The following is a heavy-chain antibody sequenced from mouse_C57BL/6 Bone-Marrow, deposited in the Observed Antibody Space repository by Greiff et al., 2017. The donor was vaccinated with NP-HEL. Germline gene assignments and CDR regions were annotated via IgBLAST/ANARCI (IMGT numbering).Heavy chain of an antibody. V-gene: IGHV1-59*01. CDR2: IDPSDSYT. J-gene: IGHJ4*01. CDR1: GYTFTSYW. CDR3: ANSSGYRYAMDY. D-gene: IGHD3-2*02. Sequence: VQLQQPGAELVRPGTSVKLSCKASGYTFTSYWMHWVKQRPGQGLEWIGVIDPSDSYTNYNQKFKCKATLTVDTSSSTTYMQLSSLTSEDSAVYYCANSSGYRYAMDYWGRGTSVTVSS.